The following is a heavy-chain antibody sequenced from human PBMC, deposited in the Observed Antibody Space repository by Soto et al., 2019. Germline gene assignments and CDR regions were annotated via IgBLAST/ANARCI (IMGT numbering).Heavy chain of an antibody. J-gene: IGHJ4*02. CDR3: ARGPSYSESYFDH. Sequence: GGSLRLSCAASEFTFSNYAMHWVRQAPGKGLQWLAVISYDGNNKYYADSVEGRFTISRDNSKNTVYLQMNSLRLEDTAVYYCARGPSYSESYFDHWGQGTMVTVAS. D-gene: IGHD4-4*01. CDR2: ISYDGNNK. CDR1: EFTFSNYA. V-gene: IGHV3-30*03.